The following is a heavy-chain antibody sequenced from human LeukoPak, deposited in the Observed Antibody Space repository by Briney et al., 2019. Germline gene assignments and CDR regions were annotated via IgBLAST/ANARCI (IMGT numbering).Heavy chain of an antibody. CDR1: GFPFSGYA. J-gene: IGHJ4*02. CDR2: ISGSGGST. V-gene: IGHV3-23*01. Sequence: GGSLRLSCAASGFPFSGYAMSWVRQAPGKGLEWVSTISGSGGSTYYADSVKGRFTISRDNSKNTLYLQMNSLRAEDTAVYYCAKSDLNYGGNPDYWGQGTLVTVSS. D-gene: IGHD4-23*01. CDR3: AKSDLNYGGNPDY.